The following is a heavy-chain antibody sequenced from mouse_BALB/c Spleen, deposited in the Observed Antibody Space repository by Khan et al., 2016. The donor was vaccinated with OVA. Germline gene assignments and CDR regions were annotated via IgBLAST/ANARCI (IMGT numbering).Heavy chain of an antibody. V-gene: IGHV3-8*02. J-gene: IGHJ3*01. CDR2: MIYTGYT. Sequence: EVQLQESGPSLVKPSQTLSLTCSVTGDAITSGYWSWIRKSPGNKLEYMGYMIYTGYTDYNPSLKSRIAITRHTTTNQYYLQLISVTTEDTATSFFARSTYRYAFAYWGQGTLVTVSA. D-gene: IGHD2-14*01. CDR3: ARSTYRYAFAY. CDR1: GDAITSGY.